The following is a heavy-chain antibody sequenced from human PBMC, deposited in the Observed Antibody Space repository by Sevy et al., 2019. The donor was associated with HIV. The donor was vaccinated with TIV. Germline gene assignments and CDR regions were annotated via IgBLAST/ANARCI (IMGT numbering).Heavy chain of an antibody. V-gene: IGHV3-11*04. CDR1: RFSFSDFF. Sequence: GGSLRLSCAVSRFSFSDFFMSWIRQAPGKGLEWISSISSSGGTIYYADSVKGRFTISRDNTKNSLFLQMNSLRAEDTAVYYCARDPLGMDYFDYWGLGTLVTVSS. CDR2: ISSSGGTI. D-gene: IGHD7-27*01. CDR3: ARDPLGMDYFDY. J-gene: IGHJ4*02.